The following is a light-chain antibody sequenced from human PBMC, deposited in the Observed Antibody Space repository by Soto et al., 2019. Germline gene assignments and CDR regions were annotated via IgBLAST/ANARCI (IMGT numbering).Light chain of an antibody. J-gene: IGKJ1*01. V-gene: IGKV2-30*02. CDR2: KVS. CDR1: QSLVHSDGNTY. Sequence: DVVMTQSPLSLPVTLGQPASISCRSSQSLVHSDGNTYLNWFQQRPGQSPRRLIYKVSNRDSGVPDRFSGSGSGTDFTLKISRVEAEDVGVYYCMKGIHWPWTFGQGTKVEIK. CDR3: MKGIHWPWT.